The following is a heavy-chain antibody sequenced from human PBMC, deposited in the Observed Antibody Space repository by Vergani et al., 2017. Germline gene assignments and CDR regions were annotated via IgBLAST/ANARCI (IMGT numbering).Heavy chain of an antibody. CDR2: ISGSGGST. V-gene: IGHV3-23*01. J-gene: IGHJ6*02. Sequence: EVQLLESGGDLVQPGGSLRLSCAASGFTFNHYAMNWVRQAPGKGLELVSGISGSGGSTYYAGPVKGRFTISRDSSKNTLYLQMNSLSAGDTAVYYCAKANPRNSGYDYLYYYHAMDFWGQGTTVTVSS. D-gene: IGHD5-12*01. CDR1: GFTFNHYA. CDR3: AKANPRNSGYDYLYYYHAMDF.